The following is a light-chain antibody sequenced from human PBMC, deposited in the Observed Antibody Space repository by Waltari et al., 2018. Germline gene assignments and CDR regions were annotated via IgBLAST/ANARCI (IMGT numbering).Light chain of an antibody. J-gene: IGKJ4*01. CDR1: QSVGTF. CDR3: QQRSKLPLT. V-gene: IGKV3-11*01. CDR2: DTT. Sequence: EIELTQSPATLSFSPGERATFRCRASQSVGTFLAWYQQKPGHAPRLLIYDTTDRATDIPGRFSGSGSGTDFTLTIDSLEPEDSAVYYCQQRSKLPLTFGGGTRLEIK.